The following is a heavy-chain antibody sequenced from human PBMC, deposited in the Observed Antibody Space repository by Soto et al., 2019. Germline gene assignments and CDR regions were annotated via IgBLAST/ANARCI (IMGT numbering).Heavy chain of an antibody. CDR3: AKDRRAGGNYGFYSDF. Sequence: PGGSLRLSCAASGFTFSSYGMTWVRQAPGKGLEWVSFSSATGAGTYYADSVKDRFTISRDNSKNTLYLQMTSLRADDTAVYYCAKDRRAGGNYGFYSDFWGQGALVTVSS. D-gene: IGHD1-7*01. V-gene: IGHV3-23*01. J-gene: IGHJ4*02. CDR1: GFTFSSYG. CDR2: SSATGAGT.